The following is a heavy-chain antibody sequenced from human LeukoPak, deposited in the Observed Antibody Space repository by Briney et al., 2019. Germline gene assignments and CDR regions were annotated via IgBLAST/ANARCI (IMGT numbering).Heavy chain of an antibody. CDR3: ARANYYGSGSYLDY. V-gene: IGHV4-4*02. J-gene: IGHJ4*02. Sequence: PSGTLSLTCAVSGGSISSSNWWSWVRQPPGKGLEWIGEIYHRGSTNYNPSLKSRVTISVDKSKNQFSLKLSSVTAADTAVYYCARANYYGSGSYLDYWGQGTLVTVSS. D-gene: IGHD3-10*01. CDR2: IYHRGST. CDR1: GGSISSSNW.